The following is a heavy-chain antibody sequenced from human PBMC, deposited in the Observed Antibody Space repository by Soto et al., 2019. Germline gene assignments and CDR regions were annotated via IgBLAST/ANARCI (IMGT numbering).Heavy chain of an antibody. CDR2: ISAHNGNT. CDR1: GYAFTTYG. J-gene: IGHJ4*02. V-gene: IGHV1-18*01. D-gene: IGHD1-1*01. Sequence: QVHLVQSGAEVKKPGASVKVSCKGSGYAFTTYGITWVRQAPGQGLEWMGWISAHNGNTNYAQKLQGRVTVTRDTSTSTASMELRSLRSDDTAVYYCARGGYGDYWGQGALVTVSS. CDR3: ARGGYGDY.